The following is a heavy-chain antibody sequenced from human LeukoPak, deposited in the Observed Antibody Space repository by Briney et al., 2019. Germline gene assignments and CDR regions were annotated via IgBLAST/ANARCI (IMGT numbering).Heavy chain of an antibody. D-gene: IGHD4-11*01. J-gene: IGHJ5*02. Sequence: GWSLRLSCAASGFTFDTYAMSWVRQAPGKGLEWVSVISGTGGSTDYADSVKGRFTISRDNSKNTLYLQMNSLRADDTALYYCARGNYGLDPWGQGTLVTVSS. CDR1: GFTFDTYA. V-gene: IGHV3-23*01. CDR3: ARGNYGLDP. CDR2: ISGTGGST.